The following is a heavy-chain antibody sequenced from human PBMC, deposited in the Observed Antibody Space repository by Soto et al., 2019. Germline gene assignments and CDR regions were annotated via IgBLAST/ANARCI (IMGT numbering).Heavy chain of an antibody. V-gene: IGHV3-66*01. CDR3: ARDHGGWDAFDI. CDR2: IYSGGST. J-gene: IGHJ3*02. CDR1: GFTVSGNY. Sequence: GGSLRLSCAAAGFTVSGNYMSWVRQAPGKGLEWVSVIYSGGSTYYADTVKGRFTISRDNSKNTLYLQMNSLSAEDTAVYYCARDHGGWDAFDIWVYGTIVTVSS. D-gene: IGHD3-16*01.